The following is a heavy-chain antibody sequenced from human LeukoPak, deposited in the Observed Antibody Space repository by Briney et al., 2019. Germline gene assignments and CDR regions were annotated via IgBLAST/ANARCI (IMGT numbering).Heavy chain of an antibody. J-gene: IGHJ5*02. CDR3: AKDVSWNWFDP. CDR2: ISYDGSNK. V-gene: IGHV3-30*18. Sequence: GRSLRPSCAASGFTFSTYAMHWVRQAPGKGLEWVAVISYDGSNKYYADSVKGRFTISRDNSKNTLYLQMNTLRAEDTAVYYCAKDVSWNWFDPWGQGTLVTVSS. CDR1: GFTFSTYA.